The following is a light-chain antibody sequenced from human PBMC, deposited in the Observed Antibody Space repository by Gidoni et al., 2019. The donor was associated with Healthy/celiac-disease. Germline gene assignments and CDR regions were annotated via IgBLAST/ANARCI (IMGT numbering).Light chain of an antibody. V-gene: IGKV1-8*01. CDR2: AAS. J-gene: IGKJ1*01. CDR1: QGISSS. CDR3: QQYYSYPRT. Sequence: AIRMTQSPSSFSASTGVRVTITCRASQGISSSLAWYQQKPGKAPKLLIYAASTLQSGVPSRFSGSGSGTDFTLTISCLQSEDFATYYCQQYYSYPRTFGQGTKVEIK.